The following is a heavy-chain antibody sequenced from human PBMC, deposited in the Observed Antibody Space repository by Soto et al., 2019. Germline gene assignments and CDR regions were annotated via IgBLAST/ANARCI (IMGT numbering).Heavy chain of an antibody. D-gene: IGHD2-8*01. CDR1: GYTFTSYG. CDR2: ISAYNGNT. J-gene: IGHJ4*02. CDR3: ARDLGHGMVYAIRLDY. Sequence: ASVKVSCKASGYTFTSYGISWVRQAPGQGLEWMGWISAYNGNTNYAQKLQGRVTMTTDTSTSTAYMELRSLRSDDTAVYYCARDLGHGMVYAIRLDYWGQGTLVTVSS. V-gene: IGHV1-18*01.